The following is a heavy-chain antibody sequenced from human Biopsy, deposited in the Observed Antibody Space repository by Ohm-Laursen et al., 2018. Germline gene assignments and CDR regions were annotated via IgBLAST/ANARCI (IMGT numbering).Heavy chain of an antibody. J-gene: IGHJ6*02. CDR2: INQSGST. V-gene: IGHV4-34*01. CDR3: ARGSGYFKLDV. CDR1: GDSSSGYF. D-gene: IGHD5-12*01. Sequence: SETLSLTCAVNGDSSSGYFWNWIRQPPGQGLEWIGKINQSGSTKYNPSFKRHATISADSSNSQFSLRLTSVPSADTAIYYCARGSGYFKLDVWGQGTTVVVSS.